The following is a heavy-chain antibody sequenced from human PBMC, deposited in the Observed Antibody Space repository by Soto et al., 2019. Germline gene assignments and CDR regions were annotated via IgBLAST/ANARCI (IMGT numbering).Heavy chain of an antibody. CDR1: GGSISSGDYY. V-gene: IGHV4-30-4*01. CDR2: IYYSWST. D-gene: IGHD3-22*01. CDR3: ARVPYPLSSGYYYTDY. Sequence: QVQLQESGPGLVKPSQTLSLTCTVSGGSISSGDYYWSWIRQPPGKGLEWIGYIYYSWSTYYNPSLKSRVTISVDTSKNQFSLKLSSVTAADTAVYYCARVPYPLSSGYYYTDYWGQGTLVTVSS. J-gene: IGHJ4*02.